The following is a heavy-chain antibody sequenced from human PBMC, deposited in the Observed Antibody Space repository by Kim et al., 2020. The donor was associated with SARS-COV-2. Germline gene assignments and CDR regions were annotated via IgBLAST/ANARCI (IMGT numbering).Heavy chain of an antibody. V-gene: IGHV3-23*01. CDR3: AKDLPLWFGSTGAFDI. J-gene: IGHJ3*02. CDR1: GFTFSSYA. CDR2: ISGSGGST. Sequence: GGSLRLSCAASGFTFSSYAMSWVRQAPGKGLEWVSAISGSGGSTYYADSVKGRFTISRDNSKNTLYLQMNSLRAEDTAVYYCAKDLPLWFGSTGAFDIWGQGTMVTVSS. D-gene: IGHD3-10*01.